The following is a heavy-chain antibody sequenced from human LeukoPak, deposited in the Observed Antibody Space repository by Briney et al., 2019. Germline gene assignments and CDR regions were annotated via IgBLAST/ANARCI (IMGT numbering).Heavy chain of an antibody. CDR1: GFTFSSYG. D-gene: IGHD1-20*01. J-gene: IGHJ4*02. V-gene: IGHV3-30*02. CDR2: IHYDGSNK. CDR3: AKDRYNWNPSLTDY. Sequence: GGSLRLSCAASGFTFSSYGMHWVRQAPGKGLEWVSFIHYDGSNKYHADSLKGRFTISRDNSKNTLYLQMNSLRAEDTAVYYCAKDRYNWNPSLTDYWGQGTLVTVSS.